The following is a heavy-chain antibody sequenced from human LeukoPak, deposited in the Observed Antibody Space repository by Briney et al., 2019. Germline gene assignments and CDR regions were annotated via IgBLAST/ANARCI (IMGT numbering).Heavy chain of an antibody. CDR2: IIPIFGTA. CDR1: GGTFSSYA. D-gene: IGHD2-8*02. CDR3: AREAGGPDAFDI. V-gene: IGHV1-69*13. J-gene: IGHJ3*02. Sequence: SVKVSCKASGGTFSSYAISWVRQAPGQGLEWMGGIIPIFGTANYAQKFQGRVTITADESTSTAYMELSSLRSEDTAVYYCAREAGGPDAFDIWGQGTMVTVSS.